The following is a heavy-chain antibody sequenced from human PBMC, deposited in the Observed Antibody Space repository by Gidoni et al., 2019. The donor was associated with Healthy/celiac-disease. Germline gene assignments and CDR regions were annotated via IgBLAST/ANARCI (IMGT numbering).Heavy chain of an antibody. J-gene: IGHJ6*02. V-gene: IGHV1-2*06. CDR1: GSTFTGYY. CDR2: INPNSGGT. Sequence: QVQLVQSGAAVKKPGASVQVSCKASGSTFTGYYMHWVRQAPGQGLEWMGRINPNSGGTNYAQKLQVRVTMTRDTSISAAYMELSRLRSDDTAVYYCAREAQLVNYYYYGMDVWGQGTTVTVSS. CDR3: AREAQLVNYYYYGMDV. D-gene: IGHD6-6*01.